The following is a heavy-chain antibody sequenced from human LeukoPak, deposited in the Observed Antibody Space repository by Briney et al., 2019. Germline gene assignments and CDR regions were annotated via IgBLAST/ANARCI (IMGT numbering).Heavy chain of an antibody. CDR1: GFTFSSYA. CDR2: ISGSGGST. V-gene: IGHV3-23*01. Sequence: GGSLRLSCAASGFTFSSYAMSWVRQAPGKGLEWVSGISGSGGSTYYADSVKDRFTTSRDNSKNTLYLQMNSLRAEDTAVYYCAKDASWYYFDYWGQGTLVTVSS. J-gene: IGHJ4*02. CDR3: AKDASWYYFDY. D-gene: IGHD2-8*01.